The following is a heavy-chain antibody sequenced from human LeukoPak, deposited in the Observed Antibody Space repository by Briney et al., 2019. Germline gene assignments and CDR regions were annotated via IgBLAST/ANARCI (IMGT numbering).Heavy chain of an antibody. CDR1: GITLSNYG. Sequence: GGSLRLSCAVSGITLSNYGMSWVRQAPGKGLEWVAGIGASGGGTYYADSVKGQFTISRDNSKNTLYLQMNSLRAEDTAVYFCAKRGVVIRVILVGFHKEAYYFDSWGQGALVTVSS. J-gene: IGHJ4*02. V-gene: IGHV3-23*01. CDR2: IGASGGGT. D-gene: IGHD3-22*01. CDR3: AKRGVVIRVILVGFHKEAYYFDS.